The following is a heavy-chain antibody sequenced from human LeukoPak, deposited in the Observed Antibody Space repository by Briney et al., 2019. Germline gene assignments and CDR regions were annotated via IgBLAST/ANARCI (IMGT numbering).Heavy chain of an antibody. Sequence: GGSLRLSCAAFGFTFSSYAMSWVRQAPGKGLEWVSAISGSGGSTYYADSVKGRFTISRDNSKNTLYLQMNSLRAEDTAVYYCAKDNSITRVFYDILTGYAPPAEYFQHWGQGTLVTVSS. V-gene: IGHV3-23*01. J-gene: IGHJ1*01. CDR3: AKDNSITRVFYDILTGYAPPAEYFQH. D-gene: IGHD3-9*01. CDR1: GFTFSSYA. CDR2: ISGSGGST.